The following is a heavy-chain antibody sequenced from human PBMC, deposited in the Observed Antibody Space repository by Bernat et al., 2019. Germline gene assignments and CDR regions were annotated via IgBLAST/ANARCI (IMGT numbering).Heavy chain of an antibody. D-gene: IGHD6-19*01. CDR2: MSYDGSNK. CDR3: AKDGGGWVNWFDP. Sequence: QVQLVESGGGVVQPGRSLRLSCAASGFTFSSYGMHWVRQAPGKGLEWVAVMSYDGSNKYYADSVKGRFTISRDNSKNTLYLQMNSLRAEDTAVYYCAKDGGGWVNWFDPWGQGTLVTVSS. CDR1: GFTFSSYG. J-gene: IGHJ5*02. V-gene: IGHV3-30*18.